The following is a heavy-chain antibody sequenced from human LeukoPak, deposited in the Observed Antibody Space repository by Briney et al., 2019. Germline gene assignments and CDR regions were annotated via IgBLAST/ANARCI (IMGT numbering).Heavy chain of an antibody. V-gene: IGHV3-30*18. CDR3: AKDQSRWRGGDAFDI. D-gene: IGHD4-23*01. J-gene: IGHJ3*02. CDR2: ISYDGSNK. CDR1: GFTFSSYG. Sequence: GRSLRLSSAASGFTFSSYGMHWVRQAPGKGLEWVAAISYDGSNKYYADSVKGRFTISRDNSKNTLYLQVNSLRAEDTAVYYCAKDQSRWRGGDAFDIWGQGTMVTVSS.